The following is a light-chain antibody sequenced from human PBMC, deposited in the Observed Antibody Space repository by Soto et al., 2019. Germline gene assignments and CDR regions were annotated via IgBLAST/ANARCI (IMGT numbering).Light chain of an antibody. CDR2: AAS. CDR1: QIISNH. J-gene: IGKJ1*01. V-gene: IGKV1-39*01. Sequence: DVRMTISPSSLSSYAADRVIITCRASQIISNHLNWYQQKPGKAPKLLIFAASSWQSGVPSRFSGSRSGPDFTLTISSLQPEDFATYYCQQSYSSPPTFGHGTNVDI. CDR3: QQSYSSPPT.